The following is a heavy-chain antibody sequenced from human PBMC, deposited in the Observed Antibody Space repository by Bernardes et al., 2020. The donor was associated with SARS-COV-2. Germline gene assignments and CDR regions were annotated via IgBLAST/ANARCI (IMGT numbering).Heavy chain of an antibody. CDR2: ISNDGSIK. V-gene: IGHV3-30-3*01. D-gene: IGHD6-6*01. CDR3: TREPIAARPGIWFDP. CDR1: GFTFSSSA. Sequence: GGSLRLSCTASGFTFSSSAMHWVRQAPGKGPEWVAVISNDGSIKYYTDSVKGRFTISRDNSKNTLYLLMNSLRTDDTAVYYCTREPIAARPGIWFDPWGQGTLVTVSS. J-gene: IGHJ5*02.